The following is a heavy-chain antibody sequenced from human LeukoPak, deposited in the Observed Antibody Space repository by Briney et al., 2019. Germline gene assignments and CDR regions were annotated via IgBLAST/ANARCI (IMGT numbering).Heavy chain of an antibody. CDR3: ARHTGGPYCSSTSCYFY. CDR1: GFTFSSYA. D-gene: IGHD2-2*01. CDR2: ISGSGGST. V-gene: IGHV3-23*01. J-gene: IGHJ4*02. Sequence: GGSLRLSRAASGFTFSSYAMSWVRQAPGKGLEWVSAISGSGGSTYYADSVKGRFTISRDNSKNTLYLQMNSLRAEDTAVYYCARHTGGPYCSSTSCYFYWGQGTLVTVSS.